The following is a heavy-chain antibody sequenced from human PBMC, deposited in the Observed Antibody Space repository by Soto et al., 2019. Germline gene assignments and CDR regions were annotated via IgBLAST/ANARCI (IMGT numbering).Heavy chain of an antibody. CDR2: ISGSGGST. CDR1: GFTFSSYA. Sequence: GGSLRLSCAASGFTFSSYAMSWVRQAPGKGLEWVSAISGSGGSTYYADSVKGRFTISRDNSKNTLYLQMNSLRAEDTAIYYCAGTHVPAAIQGNWFDPWGQGTLVTVSS. V-gene: IGHV3-23*01. D-gene: IGHD2-2*01. CDR3: AGTHVPAAIQGNWFDP. J-gene: IGHJ5*02.